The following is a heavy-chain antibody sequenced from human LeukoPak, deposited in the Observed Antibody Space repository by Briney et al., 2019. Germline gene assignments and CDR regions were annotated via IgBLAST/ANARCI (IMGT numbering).Heavy chain of an antibody. Sequence: GGSLRLSCAASGFTFSSYGMHWVRQAPGKGLEWVAFIRYDGSNKYYADSVKGRFTISRDNSKNTLYLQMNSLRAEDTAVYYCAKDEWAAAGPYYGMDVWGQGTTVTVSS. CDR1: GFTFSSYG. CDR3: AKDEWAAAGPYYGMDV. CDR2: IRYDGSNK. J-gene: IGHJ6*02. V-gene: IGHV3-30*02. D-gene: IGHD6-13*01.